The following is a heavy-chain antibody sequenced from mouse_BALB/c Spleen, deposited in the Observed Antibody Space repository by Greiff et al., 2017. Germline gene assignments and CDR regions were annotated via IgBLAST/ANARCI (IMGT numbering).Heavy chain of an antibody. D-gene: IGHD3-3*01. V-gene: IGHV10-1*02. J-gene: IGHJ3*01. Sequence: EVQVVESGGGLVQPKGSLKLSCAASGFTFNTYAMNWVRQAPGKGLEWVARIRSKSNNYATYYADSVKDRFTISRDDSQSMLYLQMNNLKTEDTAMYYCGSRGFAYWGQGTLVTVSA. CDR3: GSRGFAY. CDR2: IRSKSNNYAT. CDR1: GFTFNTYA.